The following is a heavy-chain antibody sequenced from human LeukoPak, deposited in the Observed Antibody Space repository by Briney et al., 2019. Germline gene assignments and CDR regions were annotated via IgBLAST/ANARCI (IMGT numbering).Heavy chain of an antibody. D-gene: IGHD5-18*01. J-gene: IGHJ4*02. CDR2: IYYNGST. Sequence: SETLSLTCTVSGGSIRSFYWSWIRQRPGKGLEWIGYIYYNGSTNYNPSLKSRVTISVDTSKNQFSLKLSSVTAADTAVYYCARHTVDTAIKVPYYFDYWGQGTLVTVSS. CDR1: GGSIRSFY. V-gene: IGHV4-59*08. CDR3: ARHTVDTAIKVPYYFDY.